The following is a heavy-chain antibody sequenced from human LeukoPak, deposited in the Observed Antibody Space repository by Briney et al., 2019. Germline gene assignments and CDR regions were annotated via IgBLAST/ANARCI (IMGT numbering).Heavy chain of an antibody. J-gene: IGHJ6*02. V-gene: IGHV3-7*01. D-gene: IGHD6-13*01. CDR3: ARDTEAAAVLPSGAWSYYYYYGMDV. Sequence: GGSLRLSCAASGINFSNYCMNWVRQAPGKGLEWVANIEADGRQKNYIESVKGRFTVSRDNAKNSLYLQMNSLRAEDTAVYYCARDTEAAAVLPSGAWSYYYYYGMDVWGQGTTVTVSS. CDR1: GINFSNYC. CDR2: IEADGRQK.